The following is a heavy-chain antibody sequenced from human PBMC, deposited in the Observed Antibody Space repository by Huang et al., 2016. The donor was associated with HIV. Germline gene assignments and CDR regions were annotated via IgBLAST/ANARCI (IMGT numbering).Heavy chain of an antibody. CDR1: GFAFSSFA. D-gene: IGHD3-10*01. V-gene: IGHV3-30*01. Sequence: QVQLVESGGGVVQPGRFLRLSCAASGFAFSSFAVHWIRQAPGKGVKWLAFISTDVTIKNYADSGRGRFTISRDNSKGTVDLQMNSLRPEDTAVYSCARTGSYYYGSGIYHFGDYWGQGTLVTVSS. J-gene: IGHJ4*02. CDR3: ARTGSYYYGSGIYHFGDY. CDR2: ISTDVTIK.